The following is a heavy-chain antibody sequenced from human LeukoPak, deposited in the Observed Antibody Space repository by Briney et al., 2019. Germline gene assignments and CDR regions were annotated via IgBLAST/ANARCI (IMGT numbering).Heavy chain of an antibody. CDR2: INHSGST. J-gene: IGHJ4*02. CDR3: AREGRRGYSGYDSAY. CDR1: GGSFSGYY. V-gene: IGHV4-34*01. D-gene: IGHD5-12*01. Sequence: SETLSLTCAVYGGSFSGYYWSWIRQPPGKGLEWIGEINHSGSTNYNPSLKSRVTISVDTSKNQFSLKLSSVTAADTVVYYCAREGRRGYSGYDSAYWGQGTLVTVSS.